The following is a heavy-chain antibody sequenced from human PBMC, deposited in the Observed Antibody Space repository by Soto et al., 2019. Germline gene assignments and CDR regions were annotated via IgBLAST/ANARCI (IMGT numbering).Heavy chain of an antibody. D-gene: IGHD3-22*01. CDR3: ARDMYYDSSGAFDY. J-gene: IGHJ4*02. V-gene: IGHV3-66*01. CDR2: IYSGGST. Sequence: EVQLVESGGGLVQPGGSLRLSCAASGFTVSSNYMSWVRQAPGKGLEWVSVIYSGGSTYYADSVKGRFTISRDNSKNTLYLQMNSLRAEDTAVYYCARDMYYDSSGAFDYWGQGTLVTVSS. CDR1: GFTVSSNY.